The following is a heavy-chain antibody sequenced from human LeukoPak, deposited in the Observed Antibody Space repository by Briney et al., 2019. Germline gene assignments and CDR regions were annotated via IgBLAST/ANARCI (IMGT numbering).Heavy chain of an antibody. J-gene: IGHJ3*02. Sequence: SETLSLTCTVSGGSISSYYWSWIRQPPGKGLEWIGYIHYSGSTKYNPSLNSRVTISVDTSKNQFSLTLSSMTAADTAVYFCARRSPTVAYGDAFDIWGQGTMVTVSS. CDR3: ARRSPTVAYGDAFDI. CDR2: IHYSGST. D-gene: IGHD4-17*01. CDR1: GGSISSYY. V-gene: IGHV4-59*08.